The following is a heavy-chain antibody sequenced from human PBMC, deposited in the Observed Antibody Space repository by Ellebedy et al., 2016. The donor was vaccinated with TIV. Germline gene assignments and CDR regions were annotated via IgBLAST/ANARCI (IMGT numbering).Heavy chain of an antibody. V-gene: IGHV1-2*02. J-gene: IGHJ4*02. CDR3: ARDFWYGQSTSTRAGDY. D-gene: IGHD2-2*01. Sequence: AASVKVSCKTSGYTFTGYYIHWVRQAPGQGLEWMGWIDPNSGDTNYGQKFQGRVTLTRDMSSTTAYMEMSSLRSDDTAVYYCARDFWYGQSTSTRAGDYWGQGTPVTVSS. CDR1: GYTFTGYY. CDR2: IDPNSGDT.